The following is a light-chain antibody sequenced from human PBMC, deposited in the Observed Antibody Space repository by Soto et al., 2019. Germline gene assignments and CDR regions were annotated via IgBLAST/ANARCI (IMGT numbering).Light chain of an antibody. J-gene: IGKJ5*01. V-gene: IGKV1-39*01. CDR1: ESIARH. Sequence: DIQMTQSPSSLSASVGVRVTITCRASESIARHLNWYQQKPGRAPNLLIYAASSLQNGVPSRFRGGGSGTDFTLTISNLQPEDFATYYCQQTYSTLSITFGQGTRLEIK. CDR3: QQTYSTLSIT. CDR2: AAS.